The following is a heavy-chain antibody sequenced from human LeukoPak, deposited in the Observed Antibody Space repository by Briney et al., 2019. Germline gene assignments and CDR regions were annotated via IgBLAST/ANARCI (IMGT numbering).Heavy chain of an antibody. CDR2: ISAYNGNT. CDR3: ARDGWLRFEGRQFDY. Sequence: PRASMKVSCKASGYTFTNYGISWVRQAPGQGLEWMGYISAYNGNTNYAQKLQGRVTMTTDTSTSTAYLELRSLRSDDTAVYYCARDGWLRFEGRQFDYWGQGTLVTVSS. V-gene: IGHV1-18*01. J-gene: IGHJ4*02. D-gene: IGHD5-12*01. CDR1: GYTFTNYG.